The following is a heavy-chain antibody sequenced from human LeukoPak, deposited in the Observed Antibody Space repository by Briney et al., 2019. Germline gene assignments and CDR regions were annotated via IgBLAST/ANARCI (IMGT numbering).Heavy chain of an antibody. J-gene: IGHJ4*02. CDR2: ISGSGGCT. CDR1: GFTFSSYA. CDR3: AKDSDYYDSSCYCLY. Sequence: GGSLRLSCAASGFTFSSYAMSWVRQAPGKGLEWVSAISGSGGCTYYADSVKGRFTISRDNSKNTLYLQMNSLRAKDTAVYYCAKDSDYYDSSCYCLYWGQGTLVTVS. D-gene: IGHD3-22*01. V-gene: IGHV3-23*01.